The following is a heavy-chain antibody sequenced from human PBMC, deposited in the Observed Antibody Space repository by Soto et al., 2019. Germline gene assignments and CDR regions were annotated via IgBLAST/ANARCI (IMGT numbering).Heavy chain of an antibody. CDR2: INPSGGST. D-gene: IGHD4-17*01. Sequence: ASVKVSFKASGYTFTSYYMHWVRQAPGQGLEWMGIINPSGGSTSYAQKFQGRVTMTRDTSTGTVYMELSSLRSEDTAVYYCAGGGRVTTNPNYYYYGMDVWGQGTTVTVSS. J-gene: IGHJ6*02. CDR1: GYTFTSYY. V-gene: IGHV1-46*01. CDR3: AGGGRVTTNPNYYYYGMDV.